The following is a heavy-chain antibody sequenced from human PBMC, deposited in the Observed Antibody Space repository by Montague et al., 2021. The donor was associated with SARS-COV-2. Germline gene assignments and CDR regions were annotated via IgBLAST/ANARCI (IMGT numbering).Heavy chain of an antibody. Sequence: SETLSLTCTVSGGSISSSSYYWGWIRQAPGKGLEWIGSIYYSGSTYYNPSLKSRVTISVDTSKNQFSLKLSSVTAADTAVYYCARDPSRQPLLYPIGDYYYGMDLWGQGTTVTVSS. J-gene: IGHJ6*02. CDR1: GGSISSSSYY. D-gene: IGHD2-2*02. CDR3: ARDPSRQPLLYPIGDYYYGMDL. CDR2: IYYSGST. V-gene: IGHV4-39*07.